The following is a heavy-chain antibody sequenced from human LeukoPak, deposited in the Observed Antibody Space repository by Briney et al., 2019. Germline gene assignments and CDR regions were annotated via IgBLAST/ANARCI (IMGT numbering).Heavy chain of an antibody. CDR2: IKQEGSAK. CDR1: GFSFSTNW. J-gene: IGHJ4*02. D-gene: IGHD1-1*01. CDR3: AKEGDWTHEY. Sequence: GGSLRLSCAASGFSFSTNWMDWICQAPGKGLGWVANIKQEGSAKHYVDSVKGRFTISRDNAKNSLYLQMNSLTVDDTAVYYCAKEGDWTHEYWGQGTLVIVSS. V-gene: IGHV3-7*03.